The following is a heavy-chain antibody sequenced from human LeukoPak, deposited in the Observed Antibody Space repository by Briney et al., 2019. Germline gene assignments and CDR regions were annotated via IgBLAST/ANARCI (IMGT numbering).Heavy chain of an antibody. J-gene: IGHJ6*02. CDR3: AYDSSGYLVSHLHV. V-gene: IGHV3-23*01. CDR2: ISGSGGST. D-gene: IGHD3-22*01. Sequence: GGSLRLSCAASGFTFSSYAMSWVRQAPGKGLEWVSAISGSGGSTYYADSVKGRFTISRDNSKNTLYLQMNSLRAEDTAVYYCAYDSSGYLVSHLHVLGRGTTVTVSS. CDR1: GFTFSSYA.